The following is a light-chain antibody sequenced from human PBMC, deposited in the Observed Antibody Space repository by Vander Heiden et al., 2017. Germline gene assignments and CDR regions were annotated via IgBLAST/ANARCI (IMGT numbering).Light chain of an antibody. CDR3: GTWDIGLSIVI. Sequence: QSVLTQPPSLSTAPGQKVTISCSGTSSNIGINYVSWYQQLPGTAPKLLIYDNNKRPSGIPDRFSGSESGTSATLDITGLQTGDEGDYYCGTWDIGLSIVIFGGGTKLTVL. CDR2: DNN. CDR1: SSNIGINY. J-gene: IGLJ2*01. V-gene: IGLV1-51*01.